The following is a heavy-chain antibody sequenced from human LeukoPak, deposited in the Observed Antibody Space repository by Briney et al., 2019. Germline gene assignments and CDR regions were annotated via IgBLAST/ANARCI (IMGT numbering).Heavy chain of an antibody. CDR3: AKDRDCSSTSCYAGLGLN. J-gene: IGHJ4*02. CDR2: IRYDGSNK. V-gene: IGHV3-30*02. D-gene: IGHD2-2*01. Sequence: GGSLRLSCAASGFTFSSYGMHWVRQAPGKGLEWVAFIRYDGSNKYYADSVKGRFTIPRDNSKNTLCLQMNSLRAEDTAVYYCAKDRDCSSTSCYAGLGLNWGQGTLVTVSS. CDR1: GFTFSSYG.